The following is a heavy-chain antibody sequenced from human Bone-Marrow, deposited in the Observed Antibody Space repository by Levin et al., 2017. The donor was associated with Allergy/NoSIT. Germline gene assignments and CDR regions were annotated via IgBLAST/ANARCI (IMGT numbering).Heavy chain of an antibody. CDR3: AKDHGYRNGRTFDY. CDR2: ISTSGANT. Sequence: PGGSLRLSCAASGFIFRNYAMSWVRQAPGKGLEWVSVISTSGANTYYADSVKGRFTISRDNSKGTLYLQMNSLRAEDTAVYSCAKDHGYRNGRTFDYWGQGTLVTVSS. CDR1: GFIFRNYA. J-gene: IGHJ4*02. V-gene: IGHV3-23*01. D-gene: IGHD5-18*01.